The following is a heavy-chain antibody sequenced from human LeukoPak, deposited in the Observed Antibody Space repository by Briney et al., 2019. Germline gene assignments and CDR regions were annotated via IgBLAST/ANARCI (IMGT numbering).Heavy chain of an antibody. D-gene: IGHD2-15*01. CDR1: GDRLSTKNAA. Sequence: SQTLSLTCALSGDRLSTKNAAWSWLRQSPSRGLEWLGRTYYRSKWYNYYAGSVKSRIIFNPDTSKNQFSLHLNSVTPEDTAVYYCAREKVVLAATHYYGMDVWGQGTTVTVSS. V-gene: IGHV6-1*01. CDR3: AREKVVLAATHYYGMDV. CDR2: TYYRSKWYN. J-gene: IGHJ6*02.